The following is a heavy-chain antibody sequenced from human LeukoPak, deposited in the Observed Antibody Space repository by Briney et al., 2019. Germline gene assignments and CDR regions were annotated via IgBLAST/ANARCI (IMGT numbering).Heavy chain of an antibody. V-gene: IGHV3-30-3*01. CDR1: GFTFSSYA. CDR2: ISYDGSNK. Sequence: PGRSLRLSCAASGFTFSSYAMHWVRQAPGKGLEWVAVISYDGSNKYYADSVKGRFTISRDNSKNTLYLQMNSRRAEDTAVYYCARDGGSYFGYFDYWGQGTLVTVSS. D-gene: IGHD1-26*01. J-gene: IGHJ4*02. CDR3: ARDGGSYFGYFDY.